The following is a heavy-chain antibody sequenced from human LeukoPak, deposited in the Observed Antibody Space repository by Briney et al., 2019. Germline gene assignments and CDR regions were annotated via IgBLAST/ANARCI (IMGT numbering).Heavy chain of an antibody. CDR2: IRYDGSNE. CDR1: GFTFSNYG. D-gene: IGHD1-26*01. Sequence: GGSLRLSCAASGFTFSNYGMHWVRQAPGKGLEWVAFIRYDGSNEYYADSVKGRFTISRDNAKNSLYLQMNSLRAEDTAVYYCARDSGSYSDAFDIWGQGTMVTVSS. J-gene: IGHJ3*02. CDR3: ARDSGSYSDAFDI. V-gene: IGHV3-30*02.